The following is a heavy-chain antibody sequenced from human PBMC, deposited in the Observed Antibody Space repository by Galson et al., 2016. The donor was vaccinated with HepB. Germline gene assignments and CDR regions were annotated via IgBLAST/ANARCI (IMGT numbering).Heavy chain of an antibody. V-gene: IGHV3-33*01. J-gene: IGHJ4*02. CDR2: IWYDGSNK. D-gene: IGHD3-3*01. CDR1: GFTFSSYG. CDR3: ARDPFWSGYYNFDY. Sequence: SLRLSCAASGFTFSSYGMHWVRQAPGKGLEWVAVIWYDGSNKYYADSVKGRFTISRDNSKNTLYLQMNSLRAEDTAVYYCARDPFWSGYYNFDYWGQGTLVTVPS.